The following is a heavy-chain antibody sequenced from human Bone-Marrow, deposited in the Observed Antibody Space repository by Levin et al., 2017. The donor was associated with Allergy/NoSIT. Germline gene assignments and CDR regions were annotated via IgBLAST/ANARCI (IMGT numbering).Heavy chain of an antibody. D-gene: IGHD3-3*02. V-gene: IGHV5-51*01. CDR3: ARRAFEKLDAYDI. CDR1: KYFNTYW. CDR2: VYPLDSDI. J-gene: IGHJ3*02. Sequence: GESLKISCKGFKYFNTYWIGWVRQKPGKGLEWMGMVYPLDSDIRYSPSFQGQVSISADKSISTAYLQWRSLKASDTAIYYCARRAFEKLDAYDIWGQGTKVTVSS.